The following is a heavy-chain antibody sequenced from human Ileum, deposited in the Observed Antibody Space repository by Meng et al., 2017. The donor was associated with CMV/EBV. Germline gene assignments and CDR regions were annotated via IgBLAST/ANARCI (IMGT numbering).Heavy chain of an antibody. CDR1: GFTFSNCA. D-gene: IGHD3/OR15-3a*01. Sequence: GESLRLSCAASGFTFSNCAMHWVRQAPGKGLEWVAVISYDGTNKYYADSVKGRFTISRDNSKYTLYLQMSSLSADDTAVYYCAKDRNALIWTVYPYNHYDMDVWGQGTTVTVSS. CDR2: ISYDGTNK. CDR3: AKDRNALIWTVYPYNHYDMDV. J-gene: IGHJ6*02. V-gene: IGHV3-30*04.